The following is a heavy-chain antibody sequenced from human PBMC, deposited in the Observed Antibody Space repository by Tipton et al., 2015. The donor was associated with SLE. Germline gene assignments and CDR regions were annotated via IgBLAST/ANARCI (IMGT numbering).Heavy chain of an antibody. CDR2: IKSKTDGGTT. D-gene: IGHD3-22*01. CDR1: GFTFSNAW. CDR3: TTDQKAYYYDTITFDI. V-gene: IGHV3-15*01. J-gene: IGHJ3*02. Sequence: SLRLFCAASGFTFSNAWMSWVRQAPGKGLEWVGRIKSKTDGGTTDYAAPVKGRFTISRDDSKNTLYLQMNSLKTEDTAVYYCTTDQKAYYYDTITFDIWGQGTMVTVSS.